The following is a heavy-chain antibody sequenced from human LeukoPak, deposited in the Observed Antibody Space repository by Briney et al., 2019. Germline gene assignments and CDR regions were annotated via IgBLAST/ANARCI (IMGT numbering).Heavy chain of an antibody. Sequence: SETLSLTCTVSGGSISSYYWSWIRQPPGKGLEWIGYIYYSGSTNYNPSLKSRVTISVDTSKNQFSLKLSSVTAADTAVYYCARHFSSGYYLLYDAFDIWGQGTMVTVSS. CDR3: ARHFSSGYYLLYDAFDI. D-gene: IGHD3-22*01. V-gene: IGHV4-59*01. CDR1: GGSISSYY. J-gene: IGHJ3*02. CDR2: IYYSGST.